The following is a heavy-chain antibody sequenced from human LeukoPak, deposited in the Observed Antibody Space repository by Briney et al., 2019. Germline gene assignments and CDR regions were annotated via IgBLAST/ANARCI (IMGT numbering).Heavy chain of an antibody. D-gene: IGHD3-10*01. CDR2: IGGNSDFI. CDR1: GFTFSSYA. J-gene: IGHJ4*02. Sequence: GGSLRLSCVASGFTFSSYAMSWVRQAPGRGLEWVSAIGGNSDFIYYAEYVKGRFTISRDNSKETLYLQVNSLRAEDTAVYYCAKADGGWGVIIKDWGQGTLVTVSS. V-gene: IGHV3-23*01. CDR3: AKADGGWGVIIKD.